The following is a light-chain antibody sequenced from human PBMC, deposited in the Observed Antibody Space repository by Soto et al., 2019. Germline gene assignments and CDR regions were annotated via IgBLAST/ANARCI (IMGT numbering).Light chain of an antibody. V-gene: IGKV1-5*03. CDR3: QQYNTYPWT. Sequence: DIQMTQSPSTLSAFVGDRVTITCRASQNIGSWLAWYQQKPGKAPKLLIYKASFLNGGVPVSFSGSGSGTEFTLTINSLQPDDFAPYYCQQYNTYPWTFGQGTKVEIK. CDR1: QNIGSW. J-gene: IGKJ1*01. CDR2: KAS.